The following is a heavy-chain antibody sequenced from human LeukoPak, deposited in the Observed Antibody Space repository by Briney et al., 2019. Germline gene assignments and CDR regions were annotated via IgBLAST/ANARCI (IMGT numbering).Heavy chain of an antibody. Sequence: QSGGSLRLSCAASGFTFSNYNMNWVRQAPGKGLEWVSYISSSSIIYYADSVKGRFTISRDNAKDSLYLQMNSLRAEDTALYYCAKGRYGSGSYYVDYWGQGTLVTVSS. V-gene: IGHV3-48*04. CDR3: AKGRYGSGSYYVDY. D-gene: IGHD3-10*01. CDR1: GFTFSNYN. J-gene: IGHJ4*02. CDR2: ISSSSII.